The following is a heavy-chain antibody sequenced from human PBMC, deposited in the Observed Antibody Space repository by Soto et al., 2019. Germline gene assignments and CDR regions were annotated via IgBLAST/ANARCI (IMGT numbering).Heavy chain of an antibody. D-gene: IGHD3-9*01. CDR1: GGSFSGYY. CDR3: ARQMRGPIPYFGWLSPVTS. V-gene: IGHV4-34*01. CDR2: INHSGST. J-gene: IGHJ4*02. Sequence: SETLSLTCAVYGGSFSGYYWSWIRQPPGKGLEWIGEINHSGSTNYNPSLKSRVTISVDTSKNQFSLKLSSVTAVDTAVYFCARQMRGPIPYFGWLSPVTSWGQGTQVTVSS.